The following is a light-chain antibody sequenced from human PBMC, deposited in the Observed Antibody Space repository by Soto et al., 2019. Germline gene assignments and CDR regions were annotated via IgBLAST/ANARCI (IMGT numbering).Light chain of an antibody. J-gene: IGLJ2*01. CDR3: SSDTTSSTLVV. CDR2: EVS. Sequence: QSALTQPASVSGSPGQSITISCSGTSSDVGDYNYVSWYQQHPGKAPKLMIYEVSNRPSGVSNRFSGSKSGNTASLTISGLQAEDEADYYCSSDTTSSTLVVFGGGTKLTVL. CDR1: SSDVGDYNY. V-gene: IGLV2-14*01.